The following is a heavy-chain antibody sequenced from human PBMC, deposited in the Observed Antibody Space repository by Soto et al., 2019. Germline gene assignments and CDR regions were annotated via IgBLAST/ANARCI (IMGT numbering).Heavy chain of an antibody. CDR3: ARMVGSTADS. D-gene: IGHD1-26*01. J-gene: IGHJ5*01. Sequence: SQTLSLTCAISGDSVSSNSAAWSWIRQSPSRGLEWLGRTYYRSKWYNDYAISVKSRITVNPDTSKNQFSLHLNSVTPEDTAVYYCARMVGSTADSWGQGTLVTVSS. CDR2: TYYRSKWYN. V-gene: IGHV6-1*01. CDR1: GDSVSSNSAA.